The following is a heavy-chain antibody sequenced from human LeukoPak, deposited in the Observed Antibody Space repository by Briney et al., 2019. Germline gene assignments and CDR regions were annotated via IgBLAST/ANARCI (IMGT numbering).Heavy chain of an antibody. J-gene: IGHJ4*02. D-gene: IGHD6-19*01. CDR1: GGSLSSYY. CDR2: IYTSGST. Sequence: PSETLSLTCTVSGGSLSSYYWSWLRQPAGKGLEWTGRIYTSGSTNYNPSLKSRVTMSVDTSKNQFSLKLSSVTAADTAVYYCARAGTAVAGTRFDYWGQGTLVTVSS. V-gene: IGHV4-4*07. CDR3: ARAGTAVAGTRFDY.